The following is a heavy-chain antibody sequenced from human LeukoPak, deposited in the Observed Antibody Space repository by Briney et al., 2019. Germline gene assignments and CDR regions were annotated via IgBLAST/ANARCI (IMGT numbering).Heavy chain of an antibody. CDR1: GFTFSSYS. Sequence: PGGSLRLSCAASGFTFSSYSMNWVRQAPGKGLEWVSSISSSSSYIYYADSVKGRFTISRDNAKNSLYLQMNSLRAEDTAVYYCARWSGGAARRDYWGQGTLVTVSS. D-gene: IGHD6-6*01. CDR2: ISSSSSYI. CDR3: ARWSGGAARRDY. J-gene: IGHJ4*02. V-gene: IGHV3-21*01.